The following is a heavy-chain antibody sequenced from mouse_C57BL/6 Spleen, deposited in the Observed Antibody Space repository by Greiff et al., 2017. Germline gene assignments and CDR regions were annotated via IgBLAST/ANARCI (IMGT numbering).Heavy chain of an antibody. CDR1: GYTFTSYW. V-gene: IGHV1-59*01. CDR2: IDPSDSYT. J-gene: IGHJ2*01. Sequence: VQLQQPGAELVRPGTSVKLSCKASGYTFTSYWMHWVKQRPGQGLEWIGVIDPSDSYTNYNQKFKGKATLTVDTSSSTAYMQLSSLTSEDSAVYYCARGGSWYYFDYWGQGTTLTVSS. CDR3: ARGGSWYYFDY.